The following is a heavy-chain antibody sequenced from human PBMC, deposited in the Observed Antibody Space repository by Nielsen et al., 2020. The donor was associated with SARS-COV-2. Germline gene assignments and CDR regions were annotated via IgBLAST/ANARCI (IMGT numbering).Heavy chain of an antibody. CDR3: AKGGVPASRSHYSYYYMDV. D-gene: IGHD2-2*01. V-gene: IGHV3-30*18. Sequence: SLKIYCAASGFNFSTFGMHWVRQTPGKGLEWVAVISYDARNVDSADSVKGRLTISRDNSRSRLYLQMNSLRRGDTAVYFCAKGGVPASRSHYSYYYMDVWGKGTTVTVSS. CDR1: GFNFSTFG. J-gene: IGHJ6*03. CDR2: ISYDARNV.